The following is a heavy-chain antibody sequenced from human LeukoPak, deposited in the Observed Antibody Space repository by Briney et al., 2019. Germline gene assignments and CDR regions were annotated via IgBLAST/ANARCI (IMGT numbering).Heavy chain of an antibody. CDR1: GFTFSDYW. J-gene: IGHJ4*02. D-gene: IGHD6-19*01. V-gene: IGHV3-7*02. CDR2: IKKDGSEK. CDR3: ARPLYTSGWYWFY. Sequence: GESLRLSCVVSGFTFSDYWMTWVRQAPGKGLEWVANIKKDGSEKYYVDSVKSRFTISRDNAKNSLYLQMNSLRAEDTAVYYCARPLYTSGWYWFYWGQGTLVTVSS.